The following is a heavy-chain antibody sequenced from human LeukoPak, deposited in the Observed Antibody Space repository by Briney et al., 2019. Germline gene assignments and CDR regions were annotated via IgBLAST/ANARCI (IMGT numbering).Heavy chain of an antibody. CDR3: ARIYSSGWYVDY. CDR1: GYTFTSYY. Sequence: ASVQVSCQASGYTFTSYYMHWVRQAPGQGLEWMGIINPSGGSTSYAQKFQGRVTMTRDTSTSTVYMELSSLRSEDTAVYYCARIYSSGWYVDYWGQGTLVTVSS. V-gene: IGHV1-46*01. J-gene: IGHJ4*02. CDR2: INPSGGST. D-gene: IGHD6-19*01.